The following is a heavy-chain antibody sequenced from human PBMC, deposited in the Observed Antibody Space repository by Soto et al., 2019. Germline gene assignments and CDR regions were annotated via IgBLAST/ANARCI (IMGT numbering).Heavy chain of an antibody. Sequence: ASVKVSCKASGYTFTGYYMHWVRQAPGQGLEWMGWINPNSGGTNYAQKFQGWVTMTRDTSISTAYMELSRLRSDDTAVYYCARDRVAAADNDAFDIWGQGTMVTVSS. CDR1: GYTFTGYY. J-gene: IGHJ3*02. D-gene: IGHD6-13*01. CDR3: ARDRVAAADNDAFDI. CDR2: INPNSGGT. V-gene: IGHV1-2*04.